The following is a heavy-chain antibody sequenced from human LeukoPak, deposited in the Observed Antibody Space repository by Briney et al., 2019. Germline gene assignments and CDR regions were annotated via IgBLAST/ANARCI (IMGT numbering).Heavy chain of an antibody. CDR2: INPNSGGT. Sequence: ASVKVSCKASGYTFTGYYIHWVRQAPGQGLEWMGWINPNSGGTNYAQKFQGRVTMTRDTSISTAYMELSRLRSDDTAVYYCARDREHIVVVTPPDAFDIWGQGTMVTVSS. D-gene: IGHD2-21*02. V-gene: IGHV1-2*02. J-gene: IGHJ3*02. CDR1: GYTFTGYY. CDR3: ARDREHIVVVTPPDAFDI.